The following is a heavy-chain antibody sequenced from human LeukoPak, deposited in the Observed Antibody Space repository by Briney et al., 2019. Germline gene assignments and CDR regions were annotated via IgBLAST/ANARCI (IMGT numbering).Heavy chain of an antibody. Sequence: GGSLRLSCAASGFTFSSYGMHWVRQAPGKGLEWVAFMRDDGSNRNYADSVKGRFTISRDNSKNALYLQMNSLRAEDTAVYYCAKGVKVPLLRYFSYYMDVWGKGTTVTISS. V-gene: IGHV3-30*02. J-gene: IGHJ6*03. CDR2: MRDDGSNR. D-gene: IGHD3-9*01. CDR1: GFTFSSYG. CDR3: AKGVKVPLLRYFSYYMDV.